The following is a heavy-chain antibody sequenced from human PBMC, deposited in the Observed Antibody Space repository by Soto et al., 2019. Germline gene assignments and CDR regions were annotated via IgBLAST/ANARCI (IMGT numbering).Heavy chain of an antibody. V-gene: IGHV4-39*01. D-gene: IGHD1-26*01. J-gene: IGHJ4*02. Sequence: SETLSLTCTVSGGSISSSSYYWGWIRQPPGKGLEWIGSIYYSGSTYYNPSLKSRVTIYVDTSKNQFSLKLSSVTAADTAVYYCARRKVGATPYYFDYWGQGTLVTVSS. CDR2: IYYSGST. CDR3: ARRKVGATPYYFDY. CDR1: GGSISSSSYY.